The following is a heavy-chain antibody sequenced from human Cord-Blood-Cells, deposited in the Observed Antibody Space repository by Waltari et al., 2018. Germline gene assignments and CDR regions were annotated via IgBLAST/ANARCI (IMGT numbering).Heavy chain of an antibody. J-gene: IGHJ4*02. Sequence: EVQLVESGGGLVTPGGSLRLSCDASGVTFRSFSMHWVRQAPGQGLEWLTSISSSRSYIYYADSVKGRFTIARDNAKNSLYLQMNSLRAEDTAVYYCAIQLAAAGDYWGQGTLVTVSS. CDR2: ISSSRSYI. CDR1: GVTFRSFS. V-gene: IGHV3-21*01. CDR3: AIQLAAAGDY. D-gene: IGHD6-13*01.